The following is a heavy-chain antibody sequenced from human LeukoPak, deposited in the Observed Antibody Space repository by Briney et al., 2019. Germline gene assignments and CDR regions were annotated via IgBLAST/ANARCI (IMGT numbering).Heavy chain of an antibody. Sequence: SVKVSCKASGGTFSSYAISWVRQAPGQGHEWVGGIIPIFGTANYAQKFQGRVTITADESTSTAYMELRSLRSDDTAVYYCAKDIRSGCYLCAFDIWGQGTRVTVSS. D-gene: IGHD6-19*01. J-gene: IGHJ3*02. V-gene: IGHV1-69*13. CDR3: AKDIRSGCYLCAFDI. CDR1: GGTFSSYA. CDR2: IIPIFGTA.